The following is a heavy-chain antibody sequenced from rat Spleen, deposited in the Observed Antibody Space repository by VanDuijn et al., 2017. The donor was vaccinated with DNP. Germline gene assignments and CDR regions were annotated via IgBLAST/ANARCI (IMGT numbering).Heavy chain of an antibody. D-gene: IGHD1-12*01. CDR1: GFTFSVYY. V-gene: IGHV5-7*01. J-gene: IGHJ4*01. Sequence: EVLLVESDGGLVQPGRSLKLSCAVSGFTFSVYYMSWVRQAPAKGLEWVATISYNGGTPYYRDSVKGRFTLSRDKAKTNLYLQMDSLRSEETATYYCARHRTIMPYYYAMDAWGKGASVTVSS. CDR2: ISYNGGTP. CDR3: ARHRTIMPYYYAMDA.